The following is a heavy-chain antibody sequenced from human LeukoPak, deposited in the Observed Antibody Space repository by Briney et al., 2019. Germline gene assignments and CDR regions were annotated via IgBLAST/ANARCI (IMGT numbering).Heavy chain of an antibody. Sequence: PGGSLRLSCAASGFTVSSNYMSWVRQAPGKGLEWGSVIYSGGSTYYADSVKGRFTISRDNSKNTMYLQMNSLRAEDTAVYYCARGRDYDSSGYYYMYYFDYWGQGTLVTVSS. CDR1: GFTVSSNY. CDR2: IYSGGST. D-gene: IGHD3-22*01. J-gene: IGHJ4*02. CDR3: ARGRDYDSSGYYYMYYFDY. V-gene: IGHV3-53*01.